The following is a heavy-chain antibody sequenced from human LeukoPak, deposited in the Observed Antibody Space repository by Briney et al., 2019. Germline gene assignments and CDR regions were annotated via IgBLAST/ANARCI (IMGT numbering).Heavy chain of an antibody. J-gene: IGHJ4*02. V-gene: IGHV3-23*01. CDR2: ICDNGGCT. CDR1: GFIFSSYA. CDR3: AKPPTTVTTRGFDY. Sequence: GGSLRLSCAASGFIFSSYAMSWVRQAPGKGLQWVSAICDNGGCTYYADSVKGRFTISRDNSKNTLYLQMSGLRAEDTAISYCAKPPTTVTTRGFDYWGQGTLVTVSP. D-gene: IGHD4-17*01.